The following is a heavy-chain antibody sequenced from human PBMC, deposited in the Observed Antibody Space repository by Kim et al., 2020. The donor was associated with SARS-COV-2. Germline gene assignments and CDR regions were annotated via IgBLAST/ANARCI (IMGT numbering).Heavy chain of an antibody. CDR1: GYTFTSYA. D-gene: IGHD3-3*01. J-gene: IGHJ6*02. CDR2: INAGNGNT. CDR3: AGGGFYGFWSGHLNAYYYYYGRDG. V-gene: IGHV1-3*01. Sequence: ASVKVSCKASGYTFTSYAMHWVRQAPGQRLEWMGWINAGNGNTKYSQKFQGRVTITRDTSASTAYMELSSLRSEDTAVYYCAGGGFYGFWSGHLNAYYYYYGRDGWGQGTTVPVSS.